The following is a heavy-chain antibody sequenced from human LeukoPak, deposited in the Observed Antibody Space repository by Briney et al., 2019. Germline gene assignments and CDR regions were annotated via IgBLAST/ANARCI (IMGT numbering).Heavy chain of an antibody. Sequence: PGGSLRLSCAVSGFTFSSYWMTWVRQAPGKGLEWVANIKQDGSEKYYVDSVGGRFTISRDNAKNSLYLQMNSLRAEDTAVYYCARRGNMSSHAFDIWGQGTVVTVSS. CDR1: GFTFSSYW. V-gene: IGHV3-7*03. CDR2: IKQDGSEK. J-gene: IGHJ3*02. CDR3: ARRGNMSSHAFDI. D-gene: IGHD2/OR15-2a*01.